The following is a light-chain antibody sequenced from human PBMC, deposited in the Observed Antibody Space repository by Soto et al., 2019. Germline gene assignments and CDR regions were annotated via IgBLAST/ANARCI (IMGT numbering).Light chain of an antibody. Sequence: QSALTQPPSASGSPGQSVTISCTGTSSDIGGYTYFSWYQHHPGNAPKLMIYEVSKRPSGVPDRFSGSKSGNTASLTVSGLQAEDEADYYCTSYAGSNSYVFGTGTKLTVL. J-gene: IGLJ1*01. V-gene: IGLV2-8*01. CDR3: TSYAGSNSYV. CDR2: EVS. CDR1: SSDIGGYTY.